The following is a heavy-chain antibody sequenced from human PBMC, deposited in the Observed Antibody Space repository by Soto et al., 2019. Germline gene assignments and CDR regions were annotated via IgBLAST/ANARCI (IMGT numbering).Heavy chain of an antibody. CDR2: INPSGGST. D-gene: IGHD2-15*01. CDR1: GYTFTSYY. J-gene: IGHJ4*02. Sequence: ASVKVSCKASGYTFTSYYMHWVRQAPGQGLEWMGIINPSGGSTSYAQKFQGRVTMTRDTSTSTVYMELSSLRSEDTAVYYCARVYCSGGSCYGIDYWGQGNLVPVSS. V-gene: IGHV1-46*01. CDR3: ARVYCSGGSCYGIDY.